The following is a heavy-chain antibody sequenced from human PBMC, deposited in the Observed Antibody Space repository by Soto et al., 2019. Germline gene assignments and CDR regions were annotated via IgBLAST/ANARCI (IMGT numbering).Heavy chain of an antibody. CDR3: AKALEGVVTTYFDY. D-gene: IGHD2-21*02. CDR2: ISWNSGSI. Sequence: PGGSLRLSCAASGFTFDDYAMHWVRQAPGKGLEWVSGISWNSGSIGYADSVKGRFTISRDNAKNSLYLQMNSLRAEDTALYYCAKALEGVVTTYFDYWGQGTLVPSPQ. J-gene: IGHJ4*02. V-gene: IGHV3-9*01. CDR1: GFTFDDYA.